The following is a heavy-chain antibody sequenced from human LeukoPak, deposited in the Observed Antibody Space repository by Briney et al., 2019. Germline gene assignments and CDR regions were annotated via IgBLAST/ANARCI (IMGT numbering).Heavy chain of an antibody. J-gene: IGHJ6*03. CDR1: GGTFSSYA. Sequence: SVTVSCTASGGTFSSYAISWVRQAPGQGLEWMGGIIAIFGTEYYAHKFQGRVTITTDESTSTAYMELSSLRTDDTAVYYCARVQLLQTVGYMDVWGKGTTVTVSS. V-gene: IGHV1-69*05. CDR2: IIAIFGTE. CDR3: ARVQLLQTVGYMDV. D-gene: IGHD4-11*01.